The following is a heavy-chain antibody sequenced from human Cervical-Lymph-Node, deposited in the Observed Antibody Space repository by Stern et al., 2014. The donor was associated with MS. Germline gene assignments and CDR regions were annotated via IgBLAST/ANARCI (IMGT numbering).Heavy chain of an antibody. V-gene: IGHV4-4*02. CDR1: GDSISSDNW. CDR3: ARASLSGYDWFDP. D-gene: IGHD5-12*01. J-gene: IGHJ5*02. Sequence: QVQPQESGPGLVKPSGTLSLTCAVSGDSISSDNWWSWVRQPPGKGLEWIGEIHHSGTTNNNPSLESRLPISIEKSKNKFPLILTSLTAADTAVYYCARASLSGYDWFDPWGQGTLVTVSS. CDR2: IHHSGTT.